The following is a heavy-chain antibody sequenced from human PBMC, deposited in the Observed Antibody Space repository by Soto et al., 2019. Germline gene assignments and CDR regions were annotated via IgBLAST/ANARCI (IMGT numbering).Heavy chain of an antibody. V-gene: IGHV3-9*01. D-gene: IGHD6-19*01. J-gene: IGHJ6*02. CDR3: VKDREGSSGWYGRDV. CDR2: VSWNSGTI. Sequence: SLRLSCKTSGFTFEDYAMHWVRQPPGKGLEWVSGVSWNSGTIGYAVSVKGRCTISRDNGKNALFLQKNRLQADGTPLYYFVKDREGSSGWYGRDVWGQRNTVTFSS. CDR1: GFTFEDYA.